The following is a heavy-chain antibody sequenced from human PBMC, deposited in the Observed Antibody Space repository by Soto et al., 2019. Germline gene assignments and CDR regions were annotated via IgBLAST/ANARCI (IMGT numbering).Heavy chain of an antibody. CDR2: IIPMFGTA. CDR3: ARVGPAHYYDSSGYYSPLDY. V-gene: IGHV1-69*01. CDR1: GDTFSSYA. Sequence: QVQLVQSGAEVKKPGSSVKVSCKASGDTFSSYAINWVRQAPGQGLEWMGGIIPMFGTANYAQKFKGRVTITAGESTSTVYTELSSLRFEDTAVYYCARVGPAHYYDSSGYYSPLDYWGQGTLVTVSS. J-gene: IGHJ4*02. D-gene: IGHD3-22*01.